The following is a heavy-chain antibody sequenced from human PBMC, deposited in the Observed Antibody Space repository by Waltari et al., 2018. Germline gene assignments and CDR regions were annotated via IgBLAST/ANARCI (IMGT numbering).Heavy chain of an antibody. Sequence: QIQLVQSGPEVKKPGASVKVSCKASGYTFSNFGISWLRQARGQGLEWMGRISGYKGNTLYAKKVRDRLTMTTDTSATTAYMELSSLRSDDTAVYYCARPSSRGHSGYDSGDMEYWGQGTLVSVSS. CDR2: ISGYKGNT. J-gene: IGHJ4*02. V-gene: IGHV1-18*01. CDR3: ARPSSRGHSGYDSGDMEY. CDR1: GYTFSNFG. D-gene: IGHD5-12*01.